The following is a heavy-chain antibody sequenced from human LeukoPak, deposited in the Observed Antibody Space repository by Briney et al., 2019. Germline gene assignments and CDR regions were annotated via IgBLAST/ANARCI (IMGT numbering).Heavy chain of an antibody. CDR2: INHSGST. CDR3: ARGFFVPAAIDNYYFDY. J-gene: IGHJ4*02. V-gene: IGHV4-34*01. CDR1: GGSFSGYY. D-gene: IGHD2-2*01. Sequence: PSETLSLTCAVYGGSFSGYYWSWIRQPPGKGLEWIGEINHSGSTNYNPSLKSRVTISVDTSKNQFSLKLSSVTAADTAVYYCARGFFVPAAIDNYYFDYWGQGTLVTVSS.